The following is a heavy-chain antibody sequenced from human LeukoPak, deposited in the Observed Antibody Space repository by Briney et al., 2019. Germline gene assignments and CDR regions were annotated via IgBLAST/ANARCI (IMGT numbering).Heavy chain of an antibody. D-gene: IGHD6-19*01. J-gene: IGHJ4*02. CDR3: ARVVAVAYKGYHFDY. V-gene: IGHV4-39*07. Sequence: SETLSLTCTVSGDSFSSVTDYWAWIRQPPGKGLEWIASGDYSGGTYYNPSLESRVALSADMSKNQFSLKLSSVTAADTAVYYCARVVAVAYKGYHFDYWGQGTLVTVSS. CDR1: GDSFSSVTDY. CDR2: GDYSGGT.